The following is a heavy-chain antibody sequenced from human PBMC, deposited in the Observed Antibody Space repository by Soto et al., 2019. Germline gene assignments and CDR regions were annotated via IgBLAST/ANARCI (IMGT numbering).Heavy chain of an antibody. CDR2: ISYDGSNK. V-gene: IGHV3-30*18. J-gene: IGHJ4*02. D-gene: IGHD1-26*01. CDR1: GFTFSSYG. Sequence: QVQLVESGGGVVQPGRSLRLSCAASGFTFSSYGMHWVRQAPGKGLEWVAVISYDGSNKYYADSVKGRFTISRDNSKNTLYLQMNSLRAEDTAVYYCVKDRLVGATEVLGDYWGQGTLVTVSS. CDR3: VKDRLVGATEVLGDY.